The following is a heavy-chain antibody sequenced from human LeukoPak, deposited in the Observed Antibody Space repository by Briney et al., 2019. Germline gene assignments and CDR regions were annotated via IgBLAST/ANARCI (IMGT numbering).Heavy chain of an antibody. V-gene: IGHV3-48*03. CDR2: ISSSGSTI. Sequence: GGSLRLSCAASGFTFSSYEMNWVRQAPGKGLEWVSYISSSGSTIYYADSVKGRFTISRDNAKNSLYLQMNSLRAEDTAVYYCARGVQLVYYYYYMDVWGKGTTVTVSS. D-gene: IGHD6-13*01. CDR3: ARGVQLVYYYYYMDV. CDR1: GFTFSSYE. J-gene: IGHJ6*03.